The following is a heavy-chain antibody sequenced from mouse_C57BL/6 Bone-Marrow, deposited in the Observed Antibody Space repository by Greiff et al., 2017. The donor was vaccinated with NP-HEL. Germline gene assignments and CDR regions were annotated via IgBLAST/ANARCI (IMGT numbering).Heavy chain of an antibody. Sequence: EVMLVESGGGLVKPGGSLKLSCAASGFTFTDYGMHWVRQAPEKGLEWVAYISRGSSTIYYADTVKGRFTLSTDNSTNTLFLQMTSLRSEDSAMYYGAGNPFAYWGQGTLVTVSA. CDR2: ISRGSSTI. V-gene: IGHV5-17*01. J-gene: IGHJ3*01. CDR3: AGNPFAY. CDR1: GFTFTDYG.